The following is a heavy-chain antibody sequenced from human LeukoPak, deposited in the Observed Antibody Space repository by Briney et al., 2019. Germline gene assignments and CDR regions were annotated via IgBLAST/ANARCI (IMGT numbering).Heavy chain of an antibody. CDR2: IYPGDSDT. CDR3: ARFYGDGEKYWFDP. D-gene: IGHD4-17*01. V-gene: IGHV5-51*01. J-gene: IGHJ5*02. CDR1: GYSLTSYW. Sequence: GESLKISCKGSGYSLTSYWIGWVRQMPGKGLEWMGIIYPGDSDTRYSPSFQGQATLSADQSISAAYLQWSSLKASDTAMYYCARFYGDGEKYWFDPWGQGTLVAVSS.